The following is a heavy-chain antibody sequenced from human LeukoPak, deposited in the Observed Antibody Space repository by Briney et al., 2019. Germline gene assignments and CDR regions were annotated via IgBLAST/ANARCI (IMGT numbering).Heavy chain of an antibody. CDR3: ARTSHYDILTGYLVYYFDY. CDR2: INPNSGGT. V-gene: IGHV1-2*06. J-gene: IGHJ4*02. Sequence: ASVKVSCKASGYTFTGYYMHWVRQAPGQGLGWMGRINPNSGGTNYAQKFQGRVTMTRDTSISTAYMELSRLRSDDTAVCYCARTSHYDILTGYLVYYFDYWGQGTLVTVSS. CDR1: GYTFTGYY. D-gene: IGHD3-9*01.